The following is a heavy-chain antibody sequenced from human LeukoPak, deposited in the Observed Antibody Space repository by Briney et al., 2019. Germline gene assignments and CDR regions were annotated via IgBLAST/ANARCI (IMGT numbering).Heavy chain of an antibody. CDR2: IYYGGST. V-gene: IGHV4-39*07. CDR1: GDSFSSSTYY. D-gene: IGHD6-6*01. Sequence: SETLSLTCTVSGDSFSSSTYYWGWIRQPPGKGLEWIGNIYYGGSTYYNPSLNSRVTISVDTSKNQFSLKLSSVTAADTAVYYCARLATPSTMAARGRSWFESWGQGTLVTVSS. CDR3: ARLATPSTMAARGRSWFES. J-gene: IGHJ5*01.